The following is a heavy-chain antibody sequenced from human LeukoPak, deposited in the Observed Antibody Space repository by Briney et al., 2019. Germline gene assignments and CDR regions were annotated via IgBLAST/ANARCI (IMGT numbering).Heavy chain of an antibody. CDR3: AKAPYYYGSGSYYSNYPYFDY. CDR1: GFTFSDYY. CDR2: ISGSGGST. V-gene: IGHV3-23*01. J-gene: IGHJ4*02. D-gene: IGHD3-10*01. Sequence: GGSLRLSCAASGFTFSDYYMSWVRQAPGKGLEWVSAISGSGGSTYYADSVKGRFTISRDNSKDTLYLQMNSLRAEDTAVYYCAKAPYYYGSGSYYSNYPYFDYWGQGTLVTVSS.